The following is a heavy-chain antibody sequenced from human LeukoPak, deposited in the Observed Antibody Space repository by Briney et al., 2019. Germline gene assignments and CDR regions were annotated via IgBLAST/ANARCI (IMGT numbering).Heavy chain of an antibody. CDR1: GFTFSSYA. CDR2: ISYEGSNK. J-gene: IGHJ4*02. CDR3: ARDPGYYYDSSGYSGDY. Sequence: PGGSLRLSCAASGFTFSSYAMHWVRQAPGKGLEWVAVISYEGSNKYYADSVKGRFTISRDNSKNTLYLQMNSLRAEDTAVYYCARDPGYYYDSSGYSGDYWGQGTLVTVSS. D-gene: IGHD3-22*01. V-gene: IGHV3-30-3*01.